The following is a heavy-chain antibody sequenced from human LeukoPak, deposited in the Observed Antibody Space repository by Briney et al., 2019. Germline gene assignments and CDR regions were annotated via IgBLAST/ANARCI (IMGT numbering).Heavy chain of an antibody. Sequence: PGGSLRLSCEAFGFSFSSSDMHWVRQAAGKGLEWVSAIGTIYDTYYSDSVKGRFTISRDNAKNSLYLQMNSLRAGDTAVYFCTRDIRLTTDRDAFDIWGQGTMVTVSS. D-gene: IGHD1-14*01. V-gene: IGHV3-13*01. CDR3: TRDIRLTTDRDAFDI. CDR2: IGTIYDT. J-gene: IGHJ3*02. CDR1: GFSFSSSD.